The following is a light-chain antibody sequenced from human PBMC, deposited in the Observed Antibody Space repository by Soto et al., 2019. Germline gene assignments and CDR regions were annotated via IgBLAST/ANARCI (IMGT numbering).Light chain of an antibody. CDR2: DAS. J-gene: IGKJ5*01. Sequence: DIQMTQSPSSLSASVGDRVTITFQASQDISNYLNWYQQTPGKAPKLLIYDASNLETGVPSRFSGSGSGTDFTLTISSLEPEDFAVYYCQQRSNWPPITFGQGTRLEIK. CDR3: QQRSNWPPIT. V-gene: IGKV1-33*01. CDR1: QDISNY.